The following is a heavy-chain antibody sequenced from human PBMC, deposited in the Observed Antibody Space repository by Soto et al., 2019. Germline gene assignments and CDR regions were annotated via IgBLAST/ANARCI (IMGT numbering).Heavy chain of an antibody. CDR1: GFTFSSYA. J-gene: IGHJ4*02. CDR3: AKDLFPVKVGIVGATGAGY. V-gene: IGHV3-23*01. D-gene: IGHD1-26*01. Sequence: EVQLLESGGGLVQPGGSLRLSCAASGFTFSSYAMSWVRQAPGKGLEWVSAISGSGGSTYYADSVKGRFTISRDNSKNTLYLQMNSLRAEDPAVYYCAKDLFPVKVGIVGATGAGYWGQGTLVTVSS. CDR2: ISGSGGST.